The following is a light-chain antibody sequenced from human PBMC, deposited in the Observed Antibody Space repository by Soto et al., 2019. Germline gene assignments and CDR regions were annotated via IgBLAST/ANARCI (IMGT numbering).Light chain of an antibody. Sequence: QSALTQPPSASGSPGQSVTISCTGTISDVGGYKYVSWYHQHPGKAPKLMIFEVNKHPSGVPDRFSGSKSGNTASLTVSGLKNEDEADYYCSSYAGINNLGVFGTGTKVTVL. CDR2: EVN. CDR1: ISDVGGYKY. V-gene: IGLV2-8*01. CDR3: SSYAGINNLGV. J-gene: IGLJ1*01.